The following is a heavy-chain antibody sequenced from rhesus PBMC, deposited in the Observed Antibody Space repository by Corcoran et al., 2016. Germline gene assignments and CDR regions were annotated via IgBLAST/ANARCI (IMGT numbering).Heavy chain of an antibody. V-gene: IGHV4S10*01. D-gene: IGHD5-24*01. CDR2: IYGSSTST. CDR3: ARESSGYSLYYFDY. CDR1: GGSISASYR. J-gene: IGHJ4*01. Sequence: QVQLQESGPGVVKPSETLSLTCAVSGGSISASYRWRWIRQPPGKGLEWIGYIYGSSTSTNYNPALKSRLTMSKDTSKNQFSLNLSSVTAADTAVYYCARESSGYSLYYFDYWGQGVLVTVSS.